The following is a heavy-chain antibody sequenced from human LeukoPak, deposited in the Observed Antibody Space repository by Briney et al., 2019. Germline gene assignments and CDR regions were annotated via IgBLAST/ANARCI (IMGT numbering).Heavy chain of an antibody. CDR3: ARDRRGHIVVVTAIRPLDY. CDR1: GYTFTSYG. J-gene: IGHJ4*02. Sequence: ASVKVSCKASGYTFTSYGISWVRQAPGQGLEWMGWISAYNGNTNYAQKLQGRVTMTTDTSTSTAYMEPRSLRSDDTAVYYCARDRRGHIVVVTAIRPLDYWGQGTLVTVSS. V-gene: IGHV1-18*01. D-gene: IGHD2-21*02. CDR2: ISAYNGNT.